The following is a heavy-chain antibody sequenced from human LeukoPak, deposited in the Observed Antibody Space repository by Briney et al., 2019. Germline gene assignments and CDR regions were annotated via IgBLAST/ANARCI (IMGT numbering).Heavy chain of an antibody. CDR1: GFTFTSSA. Sequence: SVKVSCKASGFTFTSSAVQWVRQAREQRLEWIGWIVVGSGNTNYAQKFQERVTITRDMSTSTAYMELSSLRSEDTAVYYCAADHQLPQVGAFDYWGQGTLVTVSS. CDR2: IVVGSGNT. J-gene: IGHJ4*02. V-gene: IGHV1-58*01. CDR3: AADHQLPQVGAFDY. D-gene: IGHD2-2*01.